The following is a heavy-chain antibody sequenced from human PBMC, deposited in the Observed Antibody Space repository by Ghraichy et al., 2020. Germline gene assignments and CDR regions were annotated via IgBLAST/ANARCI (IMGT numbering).Heavy chain of an antibody. V-gene: IGHV3-7*03. CDR2: IKPDGSEK. Sequence: GGSLRLSCAASTFTFSNFWMNWVRQVPGKGLEWVANIKPDGSEKYYVDSVKGRFTISRDNAENSLYLQINSLRAEATAGYSCVSGSGLTGFGASWGQGTLVTVSS. J-gene: IGHJ5*02. D-gene: IGHD3-9*01. CDR3: VSGSGLTGFGAS. CDR1: TFTFSNFW.